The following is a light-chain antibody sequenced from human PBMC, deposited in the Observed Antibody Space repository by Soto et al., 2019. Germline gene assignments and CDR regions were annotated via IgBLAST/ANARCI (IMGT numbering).Light chain of an antibody. J-gene: IGKJ2*01. Sequence: DIPMTQSASTLAASVGDRVTITCRTSQSISAWLDWYQQKPGKAPKLLVTDSSTLESGVPSRSSGSGSGTEFTRTIRSLQPEDLATYYGQQYYGYSLTVGQGTKLEIK. CDR1: QSISAW. V-gene: IGKV1-5*01. CDR2: DSS. CDR3: QQYYGYSLT.